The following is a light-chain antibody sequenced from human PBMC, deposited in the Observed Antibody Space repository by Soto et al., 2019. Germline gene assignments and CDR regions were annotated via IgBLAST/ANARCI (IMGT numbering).Light chain of an antibody. V-gene: IGLV2-14*01. CDR1: SSDIGDYNF. CDR3: SSYIPSSTRV. Sequence: QSFLTQPASVSGSPGRSIIIACAGTSSDIGDYNFVSWYQQHPGKAPKLMIYEVSNRPSGVSNRFSGSKSGNTASLTISGLQAEDEADYYCSSYIPSSTRVSGTGTKVTVL. CDR2: EVS. J-gene: IGLJ1*01.